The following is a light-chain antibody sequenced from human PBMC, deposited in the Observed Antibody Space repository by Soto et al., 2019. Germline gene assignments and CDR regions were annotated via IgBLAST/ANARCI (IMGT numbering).Light chain of an antibody. J-gene: IGKJ4*01. CDR2: GAS. CDR1: QSISNL. Sequence: EIVMTQSPATLSVSPGERATLSCRASQSISNLLAWYQQKPGQAPRLLIYGASSRATGIPDRFSGSGSGTDFTLTISRLEPEDFAVYYCQQYGSSPLTFGGGTKVDI. CDR3: QQYGSSPLT. V-gene: IGKV3-20*01.